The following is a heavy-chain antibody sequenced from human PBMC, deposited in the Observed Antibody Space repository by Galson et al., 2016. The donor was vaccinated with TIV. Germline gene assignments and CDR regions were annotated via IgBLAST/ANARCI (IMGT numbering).Heavy chain of an antibody. D-gene: IGHD3-10*02. Sequence: LRLSCAASEFTFSRYWMSWVRQAPGQGLEWVANINQDGSKTHYMDSVKGRFSISRDNAKNTVSLQMKSLSAEDTAVYYCARDPLFGGMDVWDQGATVAVS. CDR1: EFTFSRYW. J-gene: IGHJ6*02. V-gene: IGHV3-7*01. CDR3: ARDPLFGGMDV. CDR2: INQDGSKT.